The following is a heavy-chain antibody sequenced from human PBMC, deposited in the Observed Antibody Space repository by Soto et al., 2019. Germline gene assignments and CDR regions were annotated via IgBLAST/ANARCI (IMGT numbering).Heavy chain of an antibody. CDR2: ISGYNGKT. Sequence: QVQLVQHGAEVKKPGASVKVSCKSSGYTFSMSGISWVRQAPGQGLEWMGWISGYNGKTNYEQKFQDRVTMTTDTSTNMAYMELRSLRSDDTAVYYCAREGPRPYYYYGMDVWGQGTTVTVSS. CDR1: GYTFSMSG. J-gene: IGHJ6*02. CDR3: AREGPRPYYYYGMDV. V-gene: IGHV1-18*01.